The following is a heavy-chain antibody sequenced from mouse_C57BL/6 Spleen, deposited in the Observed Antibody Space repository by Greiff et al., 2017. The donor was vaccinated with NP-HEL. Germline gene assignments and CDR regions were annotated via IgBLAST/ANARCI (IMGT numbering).Heavy chain of an antibody. CDR3: ARDRGYFDY. Sequence: DVKLQESGPGLVKPSQSLSLTCSVTGYSITSGYYWNWIRQFPGNKLEWMGYISYDGSNNYNPSLKNRISITRDTSKNQFFLKLNSVTTEDTATYYGARDRGYFDYWGQGTTLTVSS. J-gene: IGHJ2*01. V-gene: IGHV3-6*01. CDR2: ISYDGSN. CDR1: GYSITSGYY.